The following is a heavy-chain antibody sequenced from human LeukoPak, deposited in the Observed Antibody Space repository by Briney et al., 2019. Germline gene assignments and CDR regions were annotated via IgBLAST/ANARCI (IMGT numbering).Heavy chain of an antibody. J-gene: IGHJ4*02. CDR2: INPSGGST. CDR3: ASGRDGTSSSWFGGAAFHY. V-gene: IGHV1-46*01. Sequence: ASVKVSCKASGYTFTTYYMYWVRQAPGQGLEWMGIINPSGGSTHYAQKFQGRVTMTRDTSTSTVYMELSSLRSEDTAIYFCASGRDGTSSSWFGGAAFHYWGQGTPVTVSS. D-gene: IGHD6-13*01. CDR1: GYTFTTYY.